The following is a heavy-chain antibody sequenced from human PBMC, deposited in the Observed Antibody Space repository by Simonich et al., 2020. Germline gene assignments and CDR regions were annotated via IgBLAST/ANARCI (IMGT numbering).Heavy chain of an antibody. V-gene: IGHV3-9*01. CDR3: AKDMGYCSGGSCYYFDY. D-gene: IGHD2-15*01. J-gene: IGHJ4*02. CDR2: FCWNSGSI. CDR1: GFTFDDYA. Sequence: EVQLVESGGGLVQPGRSLRLSCAASGFTFDDYALPWVRQAPGEGLGGVSGFCWNSGSIGYEDSVKGRFTISRDNAKNSLYLQMNSLRAEDTALYYCAKDMGYCSGGSCYYFDYWGQGTLVTVSS.